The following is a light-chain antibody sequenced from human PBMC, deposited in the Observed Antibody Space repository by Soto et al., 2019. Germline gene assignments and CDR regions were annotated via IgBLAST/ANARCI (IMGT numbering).Light chain of an antibody. V-gene: IGLV2-8*01. Sequence: QSALTQPPSASGSPGQSVTISCTGASSDIGSYNFVSWYQQHPDKAPKLLIYDVTQRPSGVPDRFSGSKSGDTATLTVSGLLAEDEADYDCTTYAGSNFHVVCGGGTKLTV. J-gene: IGLJ2*01. CDR2: DVT. CDR3: TTYAGSNFHVV. CDR1: SSDIGSYNF.